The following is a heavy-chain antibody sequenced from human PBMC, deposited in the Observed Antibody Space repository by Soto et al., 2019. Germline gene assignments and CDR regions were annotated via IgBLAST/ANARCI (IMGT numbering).Heavy chain of an antibody. CDR2: INPSGGST. D-gene: IGHD2-15*01. CDR1: GYTFTSYY. Sequence: ASVKVSCKASGYTFTSYYMHWVRQAPGQGLEWMGIINPSGGSTSYAQKFQGRVTMTRDTSTSTAYMELSSLRSEDTAVYYCARVPDIVVVVAATNYYYGMDVWGQGTTVTVSS. V-gene: IGHV1-46*01. CDR3: ARVPDIVVVVAATNYYYGMDV. J-gene: IGHJ6*02.